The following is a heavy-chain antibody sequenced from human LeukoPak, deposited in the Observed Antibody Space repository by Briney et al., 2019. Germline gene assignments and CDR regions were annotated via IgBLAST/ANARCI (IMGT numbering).Heavy chain of an antibody. V-gene: IGHV3-23*01. D-gene: IGHD3-22*01. CDR1: GFTFSSYA. CDR3: AKGWVVGYYYEY. CDR2: ISGSGGST. J-gene: IGHJ4*02. Sequence: GGSLRLSCAASGFTFSSYAMSWVRQAPGKGLEWVSSISGSGGSTYYADSVKGRFTISRDNSKNTLYLQMNSLRAEDTAVYYCAKGWVVGYYYEYWGQGTLVTVSS.